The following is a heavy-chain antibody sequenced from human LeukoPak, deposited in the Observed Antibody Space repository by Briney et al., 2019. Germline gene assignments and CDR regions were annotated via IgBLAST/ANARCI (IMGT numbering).Heavy chain of an antibody. V-gene: IGHV1-69*04. CDR2: IIPILGIA. CDR1: GGTFSSYA. D-gene: IGHD2-2*01. Sequence: SVKVSCKASGGTFSSYAISWVRQAPGQGLEWMGRIIPILGIANYAQKFQGRVTITADKSTSTAYMELSSLRSEDTAVYYCARQDIVIVPAASRGYYYYGMDVWGQGTTVTVSS. J-gene: IGHJ6*02. CDR3: ARQDIVIVPAASRGYYYYGMDV.